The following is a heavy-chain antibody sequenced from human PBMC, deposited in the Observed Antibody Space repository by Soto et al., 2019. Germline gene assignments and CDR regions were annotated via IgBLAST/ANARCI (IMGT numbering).Heavy chain of an antibody. CDR3: ARALSPDY. CDR2: ISSNGGST. Sequence: GGSLRLSCSASGFTFSGYAMHWVRQAPGKGLEYVSVISSNGGSTYYANSVKGRFTISRDNSKNTLYLQMNSLRAEDTAVYYCARALSPDYWGQGTLVTVSS. J-gene: IGHJ4*02. CDR1: GFTFSGYA. V-gene: IGHV3-64*04.